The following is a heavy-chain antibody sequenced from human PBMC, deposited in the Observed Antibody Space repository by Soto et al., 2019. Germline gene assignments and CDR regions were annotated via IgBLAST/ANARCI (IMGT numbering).Heavy chain of an antibody. CDR1: GGSISSGGYY. CDR2: IHHSGST. V-gene: IGHV4-31*03. Sequence: QVQLQESGPGLVKASQTLSLTCNVSGGSISSGGYYWTWIRQHPGKSLEWIGNIHHSGSTFYNPSLKSRVSIAVDTSKNQFSLKLSSVTASETAVYFCVRGVLSWGEGTLGTVSS. D-gene: IGHD3-10*01. J-gene: IGHJ1*01. CDR3: VRGVLS.